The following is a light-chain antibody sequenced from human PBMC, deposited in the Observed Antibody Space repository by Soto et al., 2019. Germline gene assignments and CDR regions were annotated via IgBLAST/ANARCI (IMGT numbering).Light chain of an antibody. Sequence: EIVLAHSPGTLSFSPWERNSLXVKPSQSVSSSHLAWYQQKPGQAPRLLIYGASSRATGIPDRFSGSGSGTDFTLTISRLEPEDFAVYYCQQYDSSPRTFGQGTKVDIK. CDR3: QQYDSSPRT. CDR2: GAS. CDR1: QSVSSSH. V-gene: IGKV3-20*01. J-gene: IGKJ1*01.